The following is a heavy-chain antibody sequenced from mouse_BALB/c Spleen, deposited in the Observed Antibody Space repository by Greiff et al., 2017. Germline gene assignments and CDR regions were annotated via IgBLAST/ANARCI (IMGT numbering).Heavy chain of an antibody. J-gene: IGHJ4*01. CDR3: ARWEDYYAMDY. CDR1: GFNIKDTY. Sequence: EVKLVESGAELVKPGASVKLSCTASGFNIKDTYMHWVKQRPEQGLEWIGRIDPANGNTKYDPKFQGKATITADTSSNTAYLQLSSLTSEDTAVYYCARWEDYYAMDYWGQGTSVTVSS. D-gene: IGHD4-1*01. V-gene: IGHV14-3*02. CDR2: IDPANGNT.